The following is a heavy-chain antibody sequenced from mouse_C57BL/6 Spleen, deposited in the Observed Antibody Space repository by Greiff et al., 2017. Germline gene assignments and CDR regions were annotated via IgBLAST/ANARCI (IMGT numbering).Heavy chain of an antibody. Sequence: VQLQQSGPELVKPGASVKISCKASGYAFSSSWMNWVKQRPGKGLEWIGRIYPGDGDTNYNGKFKGKATLTAYKSSSTAYMQLSSLTSEDSAVYFCARWEYYGSSTLGFDVWGTGTSVTVSS. CDR1: GYAFSSSW. J-gene: IGHJ1*03. CDR3: ARWEYYGSSTLGFDV. CDR2: IYPGDGDT. D-gene: IGHD1-1*01. V-gene: IGHV1-82*01.